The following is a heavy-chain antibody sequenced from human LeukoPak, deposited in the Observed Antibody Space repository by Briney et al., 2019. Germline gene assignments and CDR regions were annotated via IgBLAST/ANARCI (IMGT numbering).Heavy chain of an antibody. CDR2: MNPNSGNT. CDR1: GYTFTSYD. Sequence: ASVKVSCKASGYTFTSYDINWVRQATGQGLEWMGWMNPNSGNTGYAQKFQGRVTMTRNTSISTAYMELSSLRSEDTAVYYCATLCSGGSCFDRYYYYYMDVWGKGTTVTVSS. V-gene: IGHV1-8*01. J-gene: IGHJ6*03. D-gene: IGHD2-15*01. CDR3: ATLCSGGSCFDRYYYYYMDV.